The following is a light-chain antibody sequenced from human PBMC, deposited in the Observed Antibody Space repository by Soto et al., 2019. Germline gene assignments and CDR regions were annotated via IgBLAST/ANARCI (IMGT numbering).Light chain of an antibody. CDR2: DAS. CDR3: HQYNNYPYT. Sequence: DIQMTQSPSTLSASVGDIVTITCRASQSISSWLAWYQQKPGKAPKFLISDASNLESGVPSRFSGSGSGTEFTLTIDSLQPDDFATYYCHQYNNYPYTFGQGTTLEIK. CDR1: QSISSW. J-gene: IGKJ2*01. V-gene: IGKV1-5*01.